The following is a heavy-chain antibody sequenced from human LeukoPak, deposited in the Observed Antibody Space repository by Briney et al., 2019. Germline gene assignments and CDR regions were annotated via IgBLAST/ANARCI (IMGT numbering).Heavy chain of an antibody. Sequence: ASVKVSCKASVGTFSSYAISWVRQAPGQGLEWMGGIIPIFGTANYAQKFQDRVTITADKSTSTAYMELSSLRSEDTAVYYCARAPYDSSGYYDNFDYWGQGTLVTVSS. D-gene: IGHD3-22*01. CDR2: IIPIFGTA. J-gene: IGHJ4*02. CDR1: VGTFSSYA. V-gene: IGHV1-69*06. CDR3: ARAPYDSSGYYDNFDY.